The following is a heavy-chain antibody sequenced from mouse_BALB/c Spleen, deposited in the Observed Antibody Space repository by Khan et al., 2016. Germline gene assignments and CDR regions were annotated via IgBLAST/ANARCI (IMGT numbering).Heavy chain of an antibody. CDR2: IWRGGST. J-gene: IGHJ4*01. CDR3: AKNRDYGSSYDYAMDY. V-gene: IGHV2-5*01. Sequence: QVQLKQSGPGLVQPSQSLSITCTVSGFSLTSYGVHWVRQSPGKGLEWLGVIWRGGSTDYNAAFMSRLSITKDNSKSQVFFKMNSMQADDTAIYSCAKNRDYGSSYDYAMDYWGQGTSVTVSS. CDR1: GFSLTSYG. D-gene: IGHD1-1*01.